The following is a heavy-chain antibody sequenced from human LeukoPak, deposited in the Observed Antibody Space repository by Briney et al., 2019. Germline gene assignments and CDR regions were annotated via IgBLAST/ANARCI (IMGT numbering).Heavy chain of an antibody. V-gene: IGHV3-33*08. CDR3: ARGPPRAGNFDY. CDR2: IWYDGSNK. Sequence: PGGSLRLSCAASGFTFSSYGMHWVRQAPGKGLEWVAVIWYDGSNKYYADSVKGRFTISRDNSKNTLYLQMNSLRAEDTAVYYCARGPPRAGNFDYWGQGTLVTVSS. CDR1: GFTFSSYG. J-gene: IGHJ4*02. D-gene: IGHD6-19*01.